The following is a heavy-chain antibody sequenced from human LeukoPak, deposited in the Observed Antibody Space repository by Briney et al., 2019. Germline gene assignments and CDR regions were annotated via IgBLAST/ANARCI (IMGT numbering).Heavy chain of an antibody. D-gene: IGHD6-13*01. J-gene: IGHJ3*02. CDR2: IRSSTNTI. CDR1: GFTFSSYS. CDR3: ARPYGSSWFDGFDI. V-gene: IGHV3-48*01. Sequence: GGSLRLSCAASGFTFSSYSMNWVRQAPGKGLEWISYIRSSTNTIYYADSVRGRFTISRDNAKNSLYLQMNSLRAEDTAVYYCARPYGSSWFDGFDIWGQGTMVTVSS.